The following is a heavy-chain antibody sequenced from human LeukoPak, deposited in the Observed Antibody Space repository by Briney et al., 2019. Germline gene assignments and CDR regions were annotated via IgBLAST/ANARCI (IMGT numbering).Heavy chain of an antibody. Sequence: GESLKISCEASGYSFTTYWIGWVRQMPGKGPEWRGIIYPGDSDTRYSPSFQGQVTISADKSINTAYLQWSSLKASDTAMYYCARQHGSGSYYSRAIDYWGQGTLVTVSS. CDR2: IYPGDSDT. J-gene: IGHJ4*02. V-gene: IGHV5-51*01. CDR3: ARQHGSGSYYSRAIDY. D-gene: IGHD3-10*01. CDR1: GYSFTTYW.